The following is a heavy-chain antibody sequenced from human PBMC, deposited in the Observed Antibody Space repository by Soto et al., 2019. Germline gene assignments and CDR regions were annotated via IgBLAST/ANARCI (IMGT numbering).Heavy chain of an antibody. CDR2: ISYDGSNK. J-gene: IGHJ6*02. V-gene: IGHV3-30-3*01. CDR1: GFTFSSYA. Sequence: PGGSLRLSCAASGFTFSSYAMHWVRQAPGKGLEWVAVISYDGSNKYYADSVKGRFTISRDNSKNTLYLQMNSLRAEDTAVYYCARDLGGYSYGDGGPSYYYYYGMDVWGQGTTVTVSS. D-gene: IGHD5-18*01. CDR3: ARDLGGYSYGDGGPSYYYYYGMDV.